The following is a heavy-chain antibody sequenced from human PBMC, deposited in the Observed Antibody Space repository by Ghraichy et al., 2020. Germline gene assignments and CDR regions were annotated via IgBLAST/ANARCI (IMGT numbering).Heavy chain of an antibody. CDR2: ISGSGGST. CDR3: AKGYNWNLAFTVDDAFDI. J-gene: IGHJ3*02. V-gene: IGHV3-23*01. CDR1: GFTFSSYA. D-gene: IGHD1-20*01. Sequence: GGSLRLSCAASGFTFSSYAMSWVRQAPGKGLEWVSAISGSGGSTYYADSVKGRFTISRDNSKNTLYLQMNSLRAEDTAVYYCAKGYNWNLAFTVDDAFDIWGQGTMLTVSS.